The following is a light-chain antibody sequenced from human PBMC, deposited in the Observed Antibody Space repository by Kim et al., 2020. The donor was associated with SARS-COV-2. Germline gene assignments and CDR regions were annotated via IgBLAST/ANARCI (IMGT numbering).Light chain of an antibody. CDR2: DVS. CDR1: QSISGY. J-gene: IGKJ4*01. V-gene: IGKV3-11*01. CDR3: QQHSSWPLT. Sequence: LSPGERATRSCRASQSISGYLAWFQQKPGQAPRLLIYDVSNRATGIPARFSGGGSGTDFTLTISSLEPEDFALYYCQQHSSWPLTFGGGTKVDIK.